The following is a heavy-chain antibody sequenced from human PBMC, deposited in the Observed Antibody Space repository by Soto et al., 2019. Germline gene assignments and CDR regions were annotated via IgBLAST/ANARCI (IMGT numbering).Heavy chain of an antibody. Sequence: SETLSLTCTVSGGSISSGGYYWSWIRQHPGKGLEWIGYIYYSGSTYYNPSRKSRVTISVDTSKNQFSLKLSSVTAADTAVYYCARDRRVGGAFDIWGQGTMVTVSS. CDR1: GGSISSGGYY. CDR2: IYYSGST. CDR3: ARDRRVGGAFDI. V-gene: IGHV4-31*03. D-gene: IGHD3-10*01. J-gene: IGHJ3*02.